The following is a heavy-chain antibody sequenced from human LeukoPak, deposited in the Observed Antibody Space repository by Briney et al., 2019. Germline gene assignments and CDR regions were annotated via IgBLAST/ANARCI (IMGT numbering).Heavy chain of an antibody. Sequence: GASVKVSCKASGYTFTGYYMHWVRQAPGQGLEWMGWINPNSGGTNYAQKFQGRVTMTRDTSISTAYMELSRLRSDDTAVYYCARERPPHIVVVPAAIGGGAFDIWGQGTMVTVSS. CDR3: ARERPPHIVVVPAAIGGGAFDI. CDR1: GYTFTGYY. CDR2: INPNSGGT. D-gene: IGHD2-2*02. J-gene: IGHJ3*02. V-gene: IGHV1-2*02.